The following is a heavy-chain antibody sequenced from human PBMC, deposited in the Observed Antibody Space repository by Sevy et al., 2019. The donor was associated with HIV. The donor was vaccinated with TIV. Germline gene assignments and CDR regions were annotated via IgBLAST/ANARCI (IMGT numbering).Heavy chain of an antibody. Sequence: GGSLRLSCVGSEFTFSSYSMNWVRQAPGKGLEWVSSISSSSSYIYYADSVKGRFTISRDNTKKSLSLQMNSLRAEDTAVHYCARDRDGSGSSGGYGMDVWGQGTTVTVSS. CDR1: EFTFSSYS. CDR2: ISSSSSYI. D-gene: IGHD3-10*01. CDR3: ARDRDGSGSSGGYGMDV. V-gene: IGHV3-21*01. J-gene: IGHJ6*02.